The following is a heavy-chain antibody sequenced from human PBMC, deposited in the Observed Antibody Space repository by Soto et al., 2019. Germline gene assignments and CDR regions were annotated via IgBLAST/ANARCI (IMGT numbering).Heavy chain of an antibody. CDR2: IYWDDDK. CDR3: AHVYGGYDNFDY. V-gene: IGHV2-5*02. J-gene: IGHJ4*02. Sequence: QITLKESGPTLVKPTQTLTLTCTFSGFSLSTSGVGVGWIRPPPGKALEWLALIYWDDDKRYSPSLKSRLTITKDTSNNQVVLTMTNMDPVDTATYYCAHVYGGYDNFDYWGQGTLVTVSS. CDR1: GFSLSTSGVG. D-gene: IGHD5-12*01.